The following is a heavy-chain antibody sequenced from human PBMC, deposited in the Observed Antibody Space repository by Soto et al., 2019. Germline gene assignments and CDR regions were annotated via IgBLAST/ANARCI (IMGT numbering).Heavy chain of an antibody. Sequence: ASETLSLTCTVSSGSISSDAYYWNWIRQHPGKGLEWIGYIFYRGNAYYNPSLKSRVTISVDTSKNQFSLKLNSVTAADTAVYYCARSVGYCSSGSCYELDYWGQGALVTVSS. CDR1: SGSISSDAYY. D-gene: IGHD2-15*01. CDR2: IFYRGNA. CDR3: ARSVGYCSSGSCYELDY. J-gene: IGHJ4*02. V-gene: IGHV4-31*03.